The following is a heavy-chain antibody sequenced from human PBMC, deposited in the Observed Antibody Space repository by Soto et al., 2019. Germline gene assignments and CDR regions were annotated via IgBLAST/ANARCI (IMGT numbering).Heavy chain of an antibody. D-gene: IGHD1-1*01. CDR2: FSYSGNT. CDR3: ARLGTYDGVDV. Sequence: QLQLQESGPGLVKPSETLSLSCTVSGASIDSSSWFWTWIRQPPGKGLEWIGSFSYSGNTYYTPSLKSRLTVSVDTSKNHFSLKLNSVTAADTAVYYSARLGTYDGVDVWGQGTTVTVSS. J-gene: IGHJ6*02. V-gene: IGHV4-39*02. CDR1: GASIDSSSWF.